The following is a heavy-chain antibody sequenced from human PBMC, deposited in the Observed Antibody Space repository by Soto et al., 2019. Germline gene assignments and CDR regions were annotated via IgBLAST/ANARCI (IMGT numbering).Heavy chain of an antibody. V-gene: IGHV4-39*01. CDR1: GGSISSSSYY. D-gene: IGHD2-21*02. CDR2: IYYSGST. J-gene: IGHJ4*02. CDR3: ARHEEGDMVTPYSPFDY. Sequence: QLQLQESGPGLVKPSETLSLTCTVSGGSISSSSYYWGWIRQPPGKGLEWIGSIYYSGSTYYNPSLKSRVTISVDTSKNQSSLKLSSVTAADTAVYYCARHEEGDMVTPYSPFDYWGQGTLVTVSS.